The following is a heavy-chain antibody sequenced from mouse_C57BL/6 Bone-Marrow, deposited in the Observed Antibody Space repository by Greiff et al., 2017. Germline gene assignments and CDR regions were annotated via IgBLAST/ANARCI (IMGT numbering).Heavy chain of an antibody. CDR3: AIKPPYYYGSSYGFAY. CDR1: GYTFTSYW. V-gene: IGHV1-74*01. CDR2: IHPSDSDT. D-gene: IGHD1-1*01. Sequence: VQLQQPGAELVKPGASVKVSCKASGYTFTSYWMHWVKQRPGQGLEWIGRIHPSDSDTNYNQKFKGKATLTVDKSSSTAYMQLSSLTSDDSAVYYCAIKPPYYYGSSYGFAYWGQGTLVTVSA. J-gene: IGHJ3*01.